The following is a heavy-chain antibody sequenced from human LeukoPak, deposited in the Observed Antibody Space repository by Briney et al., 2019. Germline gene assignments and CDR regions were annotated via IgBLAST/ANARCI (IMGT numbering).Heavy chain of an antibody. J-gene: IGHJ4*02. D-gene: IGHD1-26*01. V-gene: IGHV3-23*01. CDR1: GFTFSSYA. CDR2: ISDSGGTV. CDR3: TKKLSGSYMGFDY. Sequence: GGSLRLSCAASGFTFSSYAMSWVRQAPGKGLEWVSGISDSGGTVYYADSVKGRFTISRDNSKNSLYLQMNSLRAEDTAVYYCTKKLSGSYMGFDYWGQGTLVTVSS.